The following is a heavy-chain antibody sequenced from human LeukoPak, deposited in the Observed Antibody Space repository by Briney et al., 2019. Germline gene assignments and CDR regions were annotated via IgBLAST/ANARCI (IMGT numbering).Heavy chain of an antibody. D-gene: IGHD4-17*01. CDR1: GYTFTSYD. CDR2: MNPNSGKT. Sequence: ASVKVSCKASGYTFTSYDIKWVRQATGQGGEWMGWMNPNSGKTGYAKKFQGRVTMTRNTTIRKAYMELRSLTSDHTAVYYCARGSYYGDYPGYWGQGPLVTVSS. V-gene: IGHV1-8*01. J-gene: IGHJ4*02. CDR3: ARGSYYGDYPGY.